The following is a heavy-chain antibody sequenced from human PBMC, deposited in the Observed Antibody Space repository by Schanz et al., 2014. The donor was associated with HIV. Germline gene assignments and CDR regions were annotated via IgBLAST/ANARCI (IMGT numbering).Heavy chain of an antibody. V-gene: IGHV3-11*01. CDR1: GFSFSDYH. CDR3: ARLRGFLWFGDHPYSFDY. J-gene: IGHJ4*02. Sequence: QLLESGGGLVQPGGSLRLSCAASGFSFSDYHMSWIRQAPGKGLEWVSSLSGSGSNIYYADSVKGRFTISRDNGKNSLFLQMNSLRAEDTAVYYCARLRGFLWFGDHPYSFDYWGQGTLVTVSS. D-gene: IGHD3-10*01. CDR2: LSGSGSNI.